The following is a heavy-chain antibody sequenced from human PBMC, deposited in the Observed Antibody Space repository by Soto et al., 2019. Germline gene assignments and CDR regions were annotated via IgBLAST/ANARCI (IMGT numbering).Heavy chain of an antibody. CDR3: ARDSYYDSSGYYYDPEGNFDY. V-gene: IGHV1-18*01. CDR1: GYTFTSYG. Sequence: GASVKVSCKASGYTFTSYGISWVRQAPGQGLEWMGWISAYNGNTNYAQKLQGRVTMTTDTSTSTAYMELRSLRSDDTAVYYCARDSYYDSSGYYYDPEGNFDYWGQGTLVTVSS. D-gene: IGHD3-22*01. J-gene: IGHJ4*02. CDR2: ISAYNGNT.